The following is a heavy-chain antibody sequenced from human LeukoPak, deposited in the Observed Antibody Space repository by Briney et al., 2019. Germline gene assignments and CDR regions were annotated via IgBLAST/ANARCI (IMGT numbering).Heavy chain of an antibody. CDR1: GYSINNYW. V-gene: IGHV5-51*01. D-gene: IGHD2-15*01. CDR3: ARQEYCSGGSCYTWFDP. J-gene: IGHJ5*02. Sequence: GESLQISCQGSGYSINNYWIGWVRQMPGKGLEWMGIIYPADSDIRYSPSFQGQVTISADKSISTAYLQWSNLKASDTAMYYCARQEYCSGGSCYTWFDPWGQGTLVTVSS. CDR2: IYPADSDI.